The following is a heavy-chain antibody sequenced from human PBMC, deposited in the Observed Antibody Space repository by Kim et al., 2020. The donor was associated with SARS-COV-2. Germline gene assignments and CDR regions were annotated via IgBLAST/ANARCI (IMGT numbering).Heavy chain of an antibody. V-gene: IGHV3-21*01. Sequence: GGSLRLSCAASGFTFSSYSMNWVRQAPGKGLEWVSSISSSSSYIYYADSVKGRFTISRDNAKNSLYLQMNSLRAEDTAVYYCARDPSSSSWYPQYYYGMDVWGQGTTVTVSS. CDR1: GFTFSSYS. CDR3: ARDPSSSSWYPQYYYGMDV. D-gene: IGHD6-13*01. CDR2: ISSSSSYI. J-gene: IGHJ6*02.